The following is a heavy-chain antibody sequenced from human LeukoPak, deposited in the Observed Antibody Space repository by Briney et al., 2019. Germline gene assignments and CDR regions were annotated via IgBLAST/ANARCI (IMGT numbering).Heavy chain of an antibody. J-gene: IGHJ4*02. CDR3: AKYFDYIWGSYLTHYFDY. D-gene: IGHD3-16*02. Sequence: PGGSLRLSCAASAFTFSNNAMSWVRQAPGKGLEWVSAISGSGGSTYYTDSVKGRFTISRDNSKNTLFLQMNSLRAEDTAVYYCAKYFDYIWGSYLTHYFDYWGQGTLLTVSS. CDR1: AFTFSNNA. V-gene: IGHV3-23*01. CDR2: ISGSGGST.